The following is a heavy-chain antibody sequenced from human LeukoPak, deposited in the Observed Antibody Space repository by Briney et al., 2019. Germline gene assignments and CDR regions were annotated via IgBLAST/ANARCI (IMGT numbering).Heavy chain of an antibody. CDR2: ISSSGSTI. CDR3: AREYSDSSGYFGYFDY. V-gene: IGHV3-48*03. CDR1: GFTFSSYE. D-gene: IGHD3-22*01. Sequence: PGGSLRLSCAASGFTFSSYEMNWVRQAPGKGLEWVSYISSSGSTIYYADSVKGRFTISRDNAKNSLYLQMNSLRAEDTAVYYCAREYSDSSGYFGYFDYWGQGTLVTVSS. J-gene: IGHJ4*02.